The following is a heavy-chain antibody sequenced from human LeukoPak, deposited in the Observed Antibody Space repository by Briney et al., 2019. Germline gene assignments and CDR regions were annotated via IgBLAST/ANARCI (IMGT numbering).Heavy chain of an antibody. CDR2: ISSSSSTI. Sequence: PGGSLRLSCAASGFTFSSYAMSWVRQAPGKGLEWVSYISSSSSTIYYADSVKGRFTISRDNAKNSLYLQMNSLRDEDTAVYYCARAYYDSSGFPPWGQGTLVTVSS. CDR1: GFTFSSYA. V-gene: IGHV3-48*02. J-gene: IGHJ5*02. D-gene: IGHD3-22*01. CDR3: ARAYYDSSGFPP.